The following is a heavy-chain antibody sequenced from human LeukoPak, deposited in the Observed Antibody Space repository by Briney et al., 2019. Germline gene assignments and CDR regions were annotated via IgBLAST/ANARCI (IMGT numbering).Heavy chain of an antibody. CDR1: GFTFSSYS. CDR2: ISSSSSYI. J-gene: IGHJ4*02. V-gene: IGHV3-21*01. CDR3: ASLYSGTQQWDY. D-gene: IGHD1-26*01. Sequence: GGSLRLSCAASGFTFSSYSMNWVRQAPGKGLEWVSSISSSSSYIYYADSVKGRFTISRDNAKNSLYLQMNSLRAEDTAVYYCASLYSGTQQWDYWGQGTLVTVSS.